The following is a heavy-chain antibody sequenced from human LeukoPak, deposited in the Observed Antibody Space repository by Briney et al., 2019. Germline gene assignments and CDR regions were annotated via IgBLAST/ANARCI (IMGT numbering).Heavy chain of an antibody. CDR1: GCSISSYY. Sequence: SETLSLTCTVSGCSISSYYWSWIRQPPGKGLEWIGYIYNSGSTNYNPSLKSRVTISVDTSKNQFSLKLSSVTAADTAVYYCARSIRGTSFGPIAVAGYYFDYWGQGTLVTVSS. V-gene: IGHV4-59*01. CDR3: ARSIRGTSFGPIAVAGYYFDY. D-gene: IGHD6-19*01. CDR2: IYNSGST. J-gene: IGHJ4*02.